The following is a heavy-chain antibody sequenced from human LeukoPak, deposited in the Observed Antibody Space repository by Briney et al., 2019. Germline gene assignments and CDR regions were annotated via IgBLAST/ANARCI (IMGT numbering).Heavy chain of an antibody. V-gene: IGHV4-30-2*01. CDR3: ASPGSGSYYFDY. J-gene: IGHJ4*02. CDR1: GGSISSGGYY. CDR2: IYHSGST. Sequence: SETLSLTCTVSGGSISSGGYYWSWIRQPPGKGLEWIGYIYHSGSTYYNPSLKSRVTISVDRSKNQFSLKLSSVTAADTAVYYCASPGSGSYYFDYWGQGTLVTVSS. D-gene: IGHD3-10*01.